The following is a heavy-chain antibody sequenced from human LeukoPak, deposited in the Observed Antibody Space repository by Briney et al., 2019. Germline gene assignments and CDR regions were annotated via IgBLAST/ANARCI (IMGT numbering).Heavy chain of an antibody. CDR2: INQDESHK. J-gene: IGHJ4*02. V-gene: IGHV3-7*01. CDR1: GFTFSSYW. CDR3: AGFLGSSRLGSDY. Sequence: GGSLRLSCAASGFTFSSYWMSWVRRAPGKGLEWVANINQDESHKYYVDSVKGRFTLSRDNAKNSLYLQMDSLRAEDTAVYYCAGFLGSSRLGSDYWGQGTLVTVSS. D-gene: IGHD3-16*02.